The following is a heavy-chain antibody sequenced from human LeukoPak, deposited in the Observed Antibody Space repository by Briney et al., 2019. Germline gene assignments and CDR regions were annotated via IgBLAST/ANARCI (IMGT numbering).Heavy chain of an antibody. V-gene: IGHV1-69*01. CDR2: IIPTFGTA. D-gene: IGHD7-27*01. J-gene: IGHJ3*02. Sequence: GASVKVSCKASGGTFSSYAISWVRQAPGQGLEWMGGIIPTFGTANYAQKFQGRVTITADESTSTAYMELSSLRSEDTAVYYCARRTGTGGAFDIWGQGTMVTVSS. CDR1: GGTFSSYA. CDR3: ARRTGTGGAFDI.